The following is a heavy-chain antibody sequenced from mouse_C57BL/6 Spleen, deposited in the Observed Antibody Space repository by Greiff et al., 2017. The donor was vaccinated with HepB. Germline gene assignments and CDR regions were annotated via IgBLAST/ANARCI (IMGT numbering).Heavy chain of an antibody. CDR1: GYTFTSYW. D-gene: IGHD2-1*01. CDR3: ARGGGNYENWYFDV. V-gene: IGHV1-50*01. J-gene: IGHJ1*03. Sequence: QVQLQQPGAELVKPGASVKLSCKASGYTFTSYWMQWVKQRPGQGLEWIGEIDPSDSYTNYNQKFKGKATLTVDTSSSTAYMQLSSLTSEDSAVYYCARGGGNYENWYFDVWGTGTTVTVSS. CDR2: IDPSDSYT.